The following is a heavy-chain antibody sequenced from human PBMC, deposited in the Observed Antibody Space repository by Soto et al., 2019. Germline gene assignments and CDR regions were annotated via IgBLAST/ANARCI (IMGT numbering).Heavy chain of an antibody. V-gene: IGHV4-31*01. J-gene: IGHJ4*01. CDR1: GGSISSGGYY. CDR3: ARGLPQ. Sequence: QVQLQESGPGLVQPSQTLSLTCTVSGGSISSGGYYWSWIRQHPGTGLEWIGHISYSGSTYYNTSLKSVLTLSVNTSRTLFSLIVTSVTAADRAVYYCARGLPQGGQGTLFTVSS. CDR2: ISYSGST.